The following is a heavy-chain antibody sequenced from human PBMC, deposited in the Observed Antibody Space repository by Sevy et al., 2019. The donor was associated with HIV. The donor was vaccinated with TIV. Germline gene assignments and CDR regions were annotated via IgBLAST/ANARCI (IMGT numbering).Heavy chain of an antibody. D-gene: IGHD6-19*01. Sequence: SETLSLTCTVSGGSISDDYWNWIRQPPGKGLEWIGQIHYFGSANYNPSLKSRVTISLDTSNNRFSLKLSSVNAADTAVYYCARDTSGYSSGWYPYYNYYGLDVWGQGTTVTVSS. V-gene: IGHV4-59*13. CDR1: GGSISDDY. CDR2: IHYFGSA. CDR3: ARDTSGYSSGWYPYYNYYGLDV. J-gene: IGHJ6*02.